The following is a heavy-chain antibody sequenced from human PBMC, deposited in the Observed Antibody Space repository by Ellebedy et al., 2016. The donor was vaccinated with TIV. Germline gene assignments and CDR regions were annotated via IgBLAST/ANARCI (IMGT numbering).Heavy chain of an antibody. Sequence: GGSLRLXCAASGFTFSTFWMSWVRQAPGKGLEWVAKIKEDGSETYHVDSVKGRFTISRDNAKNSVYLQMNSLRAEDTAVYYCAREVRASPCWGHGTLVTVSS. CDR3: AREVRASPC. CDR2: IKEDGSET. V-gene: IGHV3-7*03. J-gene: IGHJ4*01. CDR1: GFTFSTFW. D-gene: IGHD3-10*01.